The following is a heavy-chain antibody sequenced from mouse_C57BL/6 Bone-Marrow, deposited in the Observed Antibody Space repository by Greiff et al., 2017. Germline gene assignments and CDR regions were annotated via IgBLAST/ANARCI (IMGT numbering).Heavy chain of an antibody. CDR3: AIGGYDAWFAY. Sequence: QVQLQQSGPELVKPGASVKISCKASGYAFSSSWMNWVQQRPGKGLEWIGRIYPGDGDTNYNGKVKGKVTLTADKSSSTAYMQLSSLTSENSAVYFGAIGGYDAWFAYWGQGTLVTVSA. D-gene: IGHD2-2*01. CDR2: IYPGDGDT. J-gene: IGHJ3*01. CDR1: GYAFSSSW. V-gene: IGHV1-82*01.